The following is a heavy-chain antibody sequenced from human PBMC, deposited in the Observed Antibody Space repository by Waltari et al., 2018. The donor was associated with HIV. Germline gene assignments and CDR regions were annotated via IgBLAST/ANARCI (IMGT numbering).Heavy chain of an antibody. J-gene: IGHJ5*02. D-gene: IGHD3-10*02. CDR1: AFKFVHYA. CDR3: SRGPMYNWFDP. CDR2: ISWHSTRI. Sequence: EVQLVESGGGLVQPGRSLRPSCPASAFKFVHYAMHRVRQPPGKGLEWVSSISWHSTRITYADSVKGRFTISRDNAKKSLYLQMDSLRPEDTAFYYCSRGPMYNWFDPWGQGTLVTVSS. V-gene: IGHV3-9*01.